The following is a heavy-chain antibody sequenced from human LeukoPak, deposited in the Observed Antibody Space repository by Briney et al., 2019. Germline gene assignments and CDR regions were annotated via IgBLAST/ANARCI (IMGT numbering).Heavy chain of an antibody. Sequence: SETVSLTCTVSGCSISSGDYYWSWIRQPPGKGLEWIGNIYYSGSTDYNPSLKSRITISVDTSKNQLSLKLSSVTAADTAVYFCARGSSGVVAEYGMDVWGQGTTVTVSS. CDR3: ARGSSGVVAEYGMDV. V-gene: IGHV4-30-4*01. D-gene: IGHD3-3*01. CDR1: GCSISSGDYY. CDR2: IYYSGST. J-gene: IGHJ6*02.